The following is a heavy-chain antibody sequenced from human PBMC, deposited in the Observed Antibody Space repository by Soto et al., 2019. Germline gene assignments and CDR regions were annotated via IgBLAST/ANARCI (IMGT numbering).Heavy chain of an antibody. CDR3: ARGRYGDY. Sequence: QVHLVQSGAEVKKPGASVKISCKASGYTFTSYGITWLRQAPGQGLEWMGWISAHNGNTDYAQKIQGRVIVTRDTSTSTAYMELRSLRSDDTAVYYCARGRYGDYWGQGALVTVSS. D-gene: IGHD1-1*01. CDR2: ISAHNGNT. V-gene: IGHV1-18*01. CDR1: GYTFTSYG. J-gene: IGHJ4*02.